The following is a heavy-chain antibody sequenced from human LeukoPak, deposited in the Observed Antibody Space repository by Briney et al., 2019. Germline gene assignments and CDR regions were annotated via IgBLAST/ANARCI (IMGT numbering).Heavy chain of an antibody. D-gene: IGHD2-15*01. Sequence: GASVKVSCKASGYTFTGYYKHWVRQAPGQGLEWMGRINPNSGGTNYAQKFQGRVTMTRDTSISTAYMELSRLRSDDTAVYYCATVYCSGGSCYERFDYWGQGTLVTVSS. CDR3: ATVYCSGGSCYERFDY. V-gene: IGHV1-2*06. CDR2: INPNSGGT. CDR1: GYTFTGYY. J-gene: IGHJ4*02.